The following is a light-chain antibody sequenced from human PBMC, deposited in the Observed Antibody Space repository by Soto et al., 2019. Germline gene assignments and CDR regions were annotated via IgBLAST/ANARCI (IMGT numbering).Light chain of an antibody. Sequence: DIVMTQSPLSMSVTPGEPTSISCRSSQSLLHVDGYNCLDWDLQKPGQSPQLLIYFGSNRASGVTDRFSGSRSGTDFTLTISTVEAEDVGVYYCMQTLQTPLTFGGGTKVEIK. CDR1: QSLLHVDGYNC. J-gene: IGKJ4*01. CDR3: MQTLQTPLT. V-gene: IGKV2-28*01. CDR2: FGS.